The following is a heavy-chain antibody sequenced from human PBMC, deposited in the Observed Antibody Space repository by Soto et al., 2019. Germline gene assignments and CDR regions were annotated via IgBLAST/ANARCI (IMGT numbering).Heavy chain of an antibody. CDR1: GYSISSGYY. CDR3: AREVRGDCSGGSCYFRVGGYYYYGMAV. J-gene: IGHJ6*02. V-gene: IGHV4-38-2*01. Sequence: SETLSLTCAVSGYSISSGYYWGWIRQPPGKGLEWIGSIYHSGSTYYNPSLESRVTIAVDTSKNQFSLKLSSVTAADTAVYYCAREVRGDCSGGSCYFRVGGYYYYGMAVSGQGTTDTVS. CDR2: IYHSGST. D-gene: IGHD2-15*01.